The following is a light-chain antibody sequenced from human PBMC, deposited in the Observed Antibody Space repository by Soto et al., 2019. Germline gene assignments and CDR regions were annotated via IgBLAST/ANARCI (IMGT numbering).Light chain of an antibody. V-gene: IGLV2-14*03. CDR1: SSDVGGYHY. CDR2: DVS. Sequence: QSALTQPASVSGSPGQSITISCTGSSSDVGGYHYVSWYQQHHPGKAPKLMIYDVSNRPSGVSNRFSGFKSGNTASLTISGRQAEDEADYYCSSYTTSSTVVFGGGTKLTVL. J-gene: IGLJ2*01. CDR3: SSYTTSSTVV.